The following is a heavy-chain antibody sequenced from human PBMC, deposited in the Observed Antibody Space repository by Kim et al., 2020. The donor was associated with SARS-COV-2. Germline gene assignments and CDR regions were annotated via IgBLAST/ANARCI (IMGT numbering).Heavy chain of an antibody. V-gene: IGHV3-48*03. J-gene: IGHJ3*02. D-gene: IGHD1-1*01. CDR2: I. CDR3: ARDHQTSAFDI. Sequence: IYYADSVKGRFTIARDNAKNSLYLQMNSLRAEDTAVYYCARDHQTSAFDIWGQGTMVTVSS.